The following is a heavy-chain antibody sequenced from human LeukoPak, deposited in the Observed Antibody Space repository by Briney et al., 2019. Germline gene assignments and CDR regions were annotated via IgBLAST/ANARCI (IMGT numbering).Heavy chain of an antibody. J-gene: IGHJ4*02. D-gene: IGHD2-2*02. Sequence: TGGSLRLSCAASGITFSKAWMNWVRQAPGKGLEWVGRIKTKTDGGTTDYAAPVKGRFTISRDDSENTLYLQMDSLKTEDTAVYFCTTYTTGSFTYWGQGTLVAVSS. V-gene: IGHV3-15*01. CDR3: TTYTTGSFTY. CDR1: GITFSKAW. CDR2: IKTKTDGGTT.